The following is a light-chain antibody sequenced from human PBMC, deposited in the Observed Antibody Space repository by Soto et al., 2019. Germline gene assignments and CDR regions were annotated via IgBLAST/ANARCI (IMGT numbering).Light chain of an antibody. CDR2: GPX. Sequence: EIRVTHSAFTLSLSPGERATLSCRASQCFSSSYLAWYPQKPGQSPRILXXGPXSRATAIPERFIGSGSGKDFTLNISRLEPEEFAGYYCRQYGRSLTCTFGQGTKVEI. J-gene: IGKJ1*01. V-gene: IGKV3-20*01. CDR1: QCFSSSY. CDR3: RQYGRSLTCT.